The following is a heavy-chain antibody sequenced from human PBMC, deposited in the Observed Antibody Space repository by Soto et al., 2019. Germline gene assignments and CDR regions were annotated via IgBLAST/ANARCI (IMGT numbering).Heavy chain of an antibody. J-gene: IGHJ4*02. CDR2: ISIGGTT. CDR1: GFTFDSYA. D-gene: IGHD1-7*01. V-gene: IGHV3-23*05. CDR3: AKNYFFDN. Sequence: EVQLLESGGGLVQPGGSLTLSCAAPGFTFDSYAMSWVRQAPGKGLEWVSSISIGGTTYYADSVKGRFTISRDNSRNTLYLQMNSLRAEDTAFYYCAKNYFFDNWGQGPLVTVSS.